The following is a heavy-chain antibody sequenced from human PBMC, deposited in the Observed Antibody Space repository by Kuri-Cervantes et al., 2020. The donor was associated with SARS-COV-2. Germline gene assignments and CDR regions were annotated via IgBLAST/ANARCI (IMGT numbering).Heavy chain of an antibody. CDR2: IGTAGDT. Sequence: GESLKISCAACGFTFSSYDMHWVRQATGKGLEWVSAIGTAGDTYYADSVKGRFTISRDNSKNTLYLQMNSLRAEDTAVYYCAKDGDSSGYYADAFDIWGQGTMVTVSS. V-gene: IGHV3-13*01. CDR3: AKDGDSSGYYADAFDI. CDR1: GFTFSSYD. D-gene: IGHD3-22*01. J-gene: IGHJ3*02.